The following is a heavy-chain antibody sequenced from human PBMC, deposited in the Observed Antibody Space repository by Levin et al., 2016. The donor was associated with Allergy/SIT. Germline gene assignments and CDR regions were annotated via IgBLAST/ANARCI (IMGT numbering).Heavy chain of an antibody. V-gene: IGHV3-21*01. CDR2: ISSSSSYI. Sequence: GGSLRLSCAASGFTFNSYSMNWVRQAPGKGLEWVSSISSSSSYIYYADSVKGRFTISRDDAKDSLYLQINSLRAEDTAVYYCARDRRPHDSSGSDYYFDYWGQGTLVTVSS. J-gene: IGHJ4*02. CDR3: ARDRRPHDSSGSDYYFDY. CDR1: GFTFNSYS. D-gene: IGHD3-22*01.